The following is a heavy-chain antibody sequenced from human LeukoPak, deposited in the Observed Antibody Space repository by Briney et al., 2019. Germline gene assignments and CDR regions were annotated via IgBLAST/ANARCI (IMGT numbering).Heavy chain of an antibody. D-gene: IGHD1-1*01. V-gene: IGHV4-4*07. CDR2: FLTSGST. CDR1: GRSVNTFY. CDR3: ASDCGSRYFDP. J-gene: IGHJ5*02. Sequence: TSETLSLTCTLYGRSVNTFYWSWIRHPAGGGPVFIGCFLTSGSTTDTPSLMSRLTMSVTTSKNQFSLNLTPVTAADTATYFCASDCGSRYFDPWGQGTLVTVSS.